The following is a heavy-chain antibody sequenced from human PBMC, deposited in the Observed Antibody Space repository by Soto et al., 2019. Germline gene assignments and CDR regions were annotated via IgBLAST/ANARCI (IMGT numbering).Heavy chain of an antibody. CDR2: ISGSGVST. CDR3: ANLNIPRSKGNYFVY. CDR1: GFTLRRSA. V-gene: IGHV3-23*01. J-gene: IGHJ4*02. Sequence: AGGALRVPSGGSGFTLRRSAISWGRQAPGKGLEWVSAISGSGVSTYYADSVKGRFTISRDNSKNTLYLQMNSLRAEDTAVYYCANLNIPRSKGNYFVYWCQGTLVTVSS. D-gene: IGHD3-10*01.